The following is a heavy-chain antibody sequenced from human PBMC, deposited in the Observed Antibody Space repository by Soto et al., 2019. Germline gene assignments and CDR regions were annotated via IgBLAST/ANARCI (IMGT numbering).Heavy chain of an antibody. V-gene: IGHV4-34*01. J-gene: IGHJ4*02. D-gene: IGHD3-22*01. CDR3: ARGRANEVITPFDY. CDR1: GGSFSGYY. CDR2: INHSGST. Sequence: SETLSLTCAVYGGSFSGYYWSWIRQPPGKGLEWIGEINHSGSTNYNPSLKSRVTISVDTSKNQFSLKLSSVTAADTAVYYCARGRANEVITPFDYWGQGTLVTVSS.